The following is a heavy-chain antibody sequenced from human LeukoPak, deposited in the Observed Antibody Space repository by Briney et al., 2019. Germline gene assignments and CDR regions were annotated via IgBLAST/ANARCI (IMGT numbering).Heavy chain of an antibody. CDR3: ASTLNSVYDHFYY. Sequence: GESLEILLQGSGYSLNYFYNDWVRQMPGKGLEWMGIIYPGDSDTRYSPSSQGQVTISADKSVSTAYLQWSSLKASDTAMYYCASTLNSVYDHFYYWGQGTLVTVSS. CDR1: GYSLNYFY. D-gene: IGHD5/OR15-5a*01. V-gene: IGHV5-51*01. J-gene: IGHJ4*02. CDR2: IYPGDSDT.